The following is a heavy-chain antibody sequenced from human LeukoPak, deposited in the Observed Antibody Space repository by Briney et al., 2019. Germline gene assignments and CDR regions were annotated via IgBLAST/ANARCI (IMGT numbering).Heavy chain of an antibody. D-gene: IGHD5-12*01. Sequence: PGGSLRLSCAASGFTFSDYSMNWGRQAPGKGLEWVSFISSSSSYIYSADSVKGRFTISRDNAKNSLSLQMNSLRAEDTAVYYCAREGGVATHFDYWGQGTLVTVSS. CDR2: ISSSSSYI. V-gene: IGHV3-21*01. CDR1: GFTFSDYS. J-gene: IGHJ4*02. CDR3: AREGGVATHFDY.